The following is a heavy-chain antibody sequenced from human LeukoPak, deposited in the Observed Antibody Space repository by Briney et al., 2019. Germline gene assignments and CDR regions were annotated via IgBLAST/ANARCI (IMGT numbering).Heavy chain of an antibody. Sequence: SETLSLTCAVYGGSFSGYYWSWIRQPPGKGLEWIGEINHSGSTNYNPSLKSRVTISVDTSKNQFSLKLSSVTAADTAVYYCARAMVFGVVIIGSHFDYWGQGTLVTVSS. J-gene: IGHJ4*02. CDR1: GGSFSGYY. CDR2: INHSGST. V-gene: IGHV4-34*01. D-gene: IGHD3-3*01. CDR3: ARAMVFGVVIIGSHFDY.